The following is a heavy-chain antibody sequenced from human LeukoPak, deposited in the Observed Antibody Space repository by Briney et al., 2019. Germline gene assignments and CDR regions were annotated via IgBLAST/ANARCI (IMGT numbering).Heavy chain of an antibody. Sequence: GGSLRLSCAASGFTFSSYAMSWVRHAPGKGLEWVSAISSSGGSTYYADSVKGRFTISRDNSKNTLYLQMNSLRAEDTAVYYCAKVDTAMGGYFDYWGQGTLVTVSS. D-gene: IGHD5-18*01. CDR2: ISSSGGST. V-gene: IGHV3-23*01. J-gene: IGHJ4*02. CDR1: GFTFSSYA. CDR3: AKVDTAMGGYFDY.